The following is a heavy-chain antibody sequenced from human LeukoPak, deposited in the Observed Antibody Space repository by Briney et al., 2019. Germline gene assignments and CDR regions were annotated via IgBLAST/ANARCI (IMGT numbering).Heavy chain of an antibody. CDR2: ISYDGSSE. Sequence: GGSLRLSCAVSGFTFGNYGMHWVRQAPGKGLEWVALISYDGSSEYYAGSVKGRFTISRDNSKITVYLQMNSLKAEDTAVYYCAKEDCSSTSCYGTLYYYYYGMDVWGQGTTVTVSS. V-gene: IGHV3-30*18. D-gene: IGHD2-2*01. J-gene: IGHJ6*02. CDR1: GFTFGNYG. CDR3: AKEDCSSTSCYGTLYYYYYGMDV.